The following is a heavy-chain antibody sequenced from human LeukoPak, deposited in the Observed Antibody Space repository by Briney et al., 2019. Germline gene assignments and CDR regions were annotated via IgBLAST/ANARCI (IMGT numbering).Heavy chain of an antibody. CDR1: GYTFTSYD. J-gene: IGHJ4*02. CDR3: ARGRRDSRQFDY. CDR2: MNPNSGNT. D-gene: IGHD3-10*01. V-gene: IGHV1-8*01. Sequence: ASVKVSCKASGYTFTSYDINWVRQATGQGLEWMGWMNPNSGNTGNAQKFQGRVTMTRNTAISTAYMELSSLRSEDTAVYYCARGRRDSRQFDYWGLGTLVTVSS.